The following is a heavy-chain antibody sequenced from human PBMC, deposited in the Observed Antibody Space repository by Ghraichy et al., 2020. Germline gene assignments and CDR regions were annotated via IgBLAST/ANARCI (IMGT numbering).Heavy chain of an antibody. CDR1: GGYISSSSYY. Sequence: GSLRLSCTVSGGYISSSSYYWGWIRQPPGKGLEWIGSIYYSGSTYYNPSLKSRVTISVDTSKNQFSLKLSSVTAADTAVYYCASRLEHDFWSGYYDYWGQGTLVTVSS. J-gene: IGHJ4*02. D-gene: IGHD3-3*01. V-gene: IGHV4-39*01. CDR2: IYYSGST. CDR3: ASRLEHDFWSGYYDY.